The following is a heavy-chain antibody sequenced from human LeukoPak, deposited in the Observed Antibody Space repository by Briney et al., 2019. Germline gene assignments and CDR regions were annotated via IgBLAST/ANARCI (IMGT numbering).Heavy chain of an antibody. D-gene: IGHD2-21*02. J-gene: IGHJ5*02. CDR1: GGSISSGDYY. V-gene: IGHV4-30-4*08. CDR3: ARVRGVTDWFDP. Sequence: PSETLSLTCTVSGGSISSGDYYWSWIRQPPGKGLGWIGYIYYSGSTYYHPSLKSRVTISVDTSKNQFSLKLSSVTAADTAVYYCARVRGVTDWFDPWGQGTLVTVSS. CDR2: IYYSGST.